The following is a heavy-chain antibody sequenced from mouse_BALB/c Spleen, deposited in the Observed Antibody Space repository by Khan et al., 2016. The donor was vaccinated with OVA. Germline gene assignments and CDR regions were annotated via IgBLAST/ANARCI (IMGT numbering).Heavy chain of an antibody. V-gene: IGHV3-8*02. CDR1: GDSITSGY. J-gene: IGHJ2*01. CDR3: ARWNYRYDGYFDY. CDR2: ISSSDST. D-gene: IGHD2-14*01. Sequence: EVQLQESGPSLVKPSQTLSLTCSVTGDSITSGYWNWIRKFPGNKLEYMGYISSSDSTFYNPSLKSRISITRDTSKTQYYLQLNSVTTEDTATSYCARWNYRYDGYFDYWGQGTTLTVSS.